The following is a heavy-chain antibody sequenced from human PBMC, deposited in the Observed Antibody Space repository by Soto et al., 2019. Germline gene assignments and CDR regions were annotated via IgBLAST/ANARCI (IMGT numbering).Heavy chain of an antibody. CDR1: GGTFSSYA. V-gene: IGHV1-69*13. Sequence: GASVKVSCKASGGTFSSYAISWVRQAPGQGLEWMGGIIPIFGTANYAQKFQGRVTITADESTSTAYMELSSLRSEDPAVYYCARAGPARFNYYYYGMDVWGQGTTVTVSS. CDR2: IIPIFGTA. J-gene: IGHJ6*02. CDR3: ARAGPARFNYYYYGMDV. D-gene: IGHD3-10*01.